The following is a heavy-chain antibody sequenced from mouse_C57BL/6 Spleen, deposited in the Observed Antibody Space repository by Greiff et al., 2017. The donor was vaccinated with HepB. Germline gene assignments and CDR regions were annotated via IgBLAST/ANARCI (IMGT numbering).Heavy chain of an antibody. J-gene: IGHJ1*03. D-gene: IGHD1-1*01. CDR3: ARNDYYGSSYEYFDV. Sequence: VQLQQSGPGLVQPSQSLSITCTVSGFSLTSYSVHWVRQSPGKGLEWLGVIWSGGSTDYNAAFISRLSISKDNSKSQVFFKMNSLQADDTAIYYCARNDYYGSSYEYFDVWGTGTTVTVSS. V-gene: IGHV2-2*01. CDR1: GFSLTSYS. CDR2: IWSGGST.